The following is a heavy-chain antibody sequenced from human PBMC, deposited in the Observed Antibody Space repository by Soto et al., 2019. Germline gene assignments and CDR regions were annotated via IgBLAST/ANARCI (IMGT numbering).Heavy chain of an antibody. CDR3: ARPVYYYYYMDV. Sequence: PGGSLRLSCAASGFTFSSYAMSWVRQAPGKGLEWVSYISSSGSTIYYADSVKGRFTISRDNAKNSLYLQMNSLRAEDTAVYYCARPVYYYYYMDVWGKGTTVTVSS. CDR2: ISSSGSTI. J-gene: IGHJ6*03. CDR1: GFTFSSYA. V-gene: IGHV3-48*04.